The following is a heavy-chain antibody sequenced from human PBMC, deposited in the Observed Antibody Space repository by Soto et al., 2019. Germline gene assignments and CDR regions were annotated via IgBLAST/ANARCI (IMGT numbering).Heavy chain of an antibody. Sequence: SETLSLTCAVYGGSFSGYYWSWIRQPPGKGLEWIGEINHSGSTNYNPSLKSRVTISVDTSKNQFSLKLSSVTDADTAVYYCARELTGYSHGPGEVYWGQGIMVTVSS. J-gene: IGHJ4*02. D-gene: IGHD5-18*01. CDR1: GGSFSGYY. CDR2: INHSGST. CDR3: ARELTGYSHGPGEVY. V-gene: IGHV4-34*01.